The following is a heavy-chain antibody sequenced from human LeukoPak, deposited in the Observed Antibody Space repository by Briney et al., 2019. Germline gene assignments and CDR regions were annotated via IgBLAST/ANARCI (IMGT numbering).Heavy chain of an antibody. CDR1: GGSFSGYY. Sequence: SETLSLTCAVYGGSFSGYYWSWIRQPPGKGLEWIGEINHSGSTNYNPSLKSRVAISVDTSKNQFSLKLSSVTAADTAVYYCARGLNESNRIAARPRYYYYYMDVWGKGTTVTVSS. CDR2: INHSGST. V-gene: IGHV4-34*01. D-gene: IGHD6-6*01. CDR3: ARGLNESNRIAARPRYYYYYMDV. J-gene: IGHJ6*03.